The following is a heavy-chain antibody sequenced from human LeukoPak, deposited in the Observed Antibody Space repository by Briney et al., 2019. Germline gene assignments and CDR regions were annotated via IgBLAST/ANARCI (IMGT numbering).Heavy chain of an antibody. D-gene: IGHD3-3*01. CDR3: ARGPLRSGYYRPNWFDP. Sequence: PSETLSLTCAVYGGSFSGYYWSWIRQPPGKGLEWIGEISHSGSTNYTPSLKSRVTISVDTSKNQFSLKLKSVTAADTAVYYCARGPLRSGYYRPNWFDPWGQGTLVTVSS. CDR2: ISHSGST. J-gene: IGHJ5*02. V-gene: IGHV4-34*01. CDR1: GGSFSGYY.